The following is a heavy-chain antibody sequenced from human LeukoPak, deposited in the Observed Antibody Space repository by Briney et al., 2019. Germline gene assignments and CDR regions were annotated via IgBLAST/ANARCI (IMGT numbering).Heavy chain of an antibody. CDR3: ARAEYYYDSSGLGNPRWDH. J-gene: IGHJ4*02. Sequence: SETLSLTCTVSGGSISSGDYYWSWIRQPPGKGLEWIGYIYYSGSTYYNPSLKSRVTISVDTSKNQFSLKLSSVTAADTAVYYCARAEYYYDSSGLGNPRWDHWGQGTLVTVSS. CDR1: GGSISSGDYY. D-gene: IGHD3-22*01. CDR2: IYYSGST. V-gene: IGHV4-30-4*01.